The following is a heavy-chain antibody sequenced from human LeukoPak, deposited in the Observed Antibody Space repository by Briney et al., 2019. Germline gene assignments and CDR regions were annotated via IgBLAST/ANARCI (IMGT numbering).Heavy chain of an antibody. Sequence: SETLSLTCTVSGGSISSYYWSWIRQPPGKGLEWIGYIYYSGSTNYNPSLKSRVTISVDTSKNQFSLKLSSVTAADTAVYYCARGYSSGWRSYYYYGMDVWGQGTTVTVSS. CDR3: ARGYSSGWRSYYYYGMDV. CDR1: GGSISSYY. CDR2: IYYSGST. D-gene: IGHD6-19*01. V-gene: IGHV4-59*01. J-gene: IGHJ6*02.